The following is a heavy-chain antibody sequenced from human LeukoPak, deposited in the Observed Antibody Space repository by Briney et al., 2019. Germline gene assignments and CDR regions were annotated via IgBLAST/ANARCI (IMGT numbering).Heavy chain of an antibody. Sequence: PGGSLRLSCAASRFTFSYYWMTWVRQAPGKGVEWVANIKQDASDKHYADSVKGRFTISRGNAKNSLYLQMNSLRVEDTAVYYCLGGVAADYWGRGTLVTVSS. CDR2: IKQDASDK. CDR3: LGGVAADY. J-gene: IGHJ4*02. D-gene: IGHD3-16*01. V-gene: IGHV3-7*01. CDR1: RFTFSYYW.